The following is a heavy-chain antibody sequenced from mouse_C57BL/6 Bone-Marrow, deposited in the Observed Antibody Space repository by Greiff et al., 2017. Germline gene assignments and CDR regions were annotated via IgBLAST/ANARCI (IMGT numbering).Heavy chain of an antibody. J-gene: IGHJ4*01. Sequence: VHLKQPGAELVKPGASVKLSCNSSGYPFNSYLMHWVKQRPGQGLEWIGMIHPNSGSTNYNEKFKSKATLTVDKSSSTAYMQLSSLTSEDSAVYYCARSTLLPLYYYAMDYWCQGTSFTVSS. D-gene: IGHD2-10*01. V-gene: IGHV1-64*01. CDR3: ARSTLLPLYYYAMDY. CDR1: GYPFNSYL. CDR2: IHPNSGST.